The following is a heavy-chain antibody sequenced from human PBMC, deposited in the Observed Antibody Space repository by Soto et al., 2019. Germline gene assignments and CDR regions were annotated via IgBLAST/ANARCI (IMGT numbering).Heavy chain of an antibody. D-gene: IGHD6-19*01. CDR2: INAGNGNT. Sequence: QVQLVQSGAEVKKPGASVKVSCKASGYTFTSYAMQWVRQAPGQRLEWMGWINAGNGNTKYSQKFQGRVTITRDTSASTAYMDLSSMRSEDTAVYYCARDMGGWTDYWGQGTLVTVSS. CDR1: GYTFTSYA. J-gene: IGHJ4*02. V-gene: IGHV1-3*01. CDR3: ARDMGGWTDY.